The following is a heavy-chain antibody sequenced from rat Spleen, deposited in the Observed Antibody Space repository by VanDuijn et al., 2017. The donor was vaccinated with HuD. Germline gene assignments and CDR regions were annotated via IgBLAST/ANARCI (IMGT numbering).Heavy chain of an antibody. Sequence: EVQLVESGGGLVQPGRSLKLSCAASGFTFSDYYMAWVRQAPKKGLEWVATINYDGSSTYYRDSVKGRFTISRDNAKSTLYLQMDSLRSEDTATYYCATRTYWGQGVMVTVSS. J-gene: IGHJ2*01. CDR3: ATRTY. CDR1: GFTFSDYY. V-gene: IGHV5-7*01. CDR2: INYDGSST.